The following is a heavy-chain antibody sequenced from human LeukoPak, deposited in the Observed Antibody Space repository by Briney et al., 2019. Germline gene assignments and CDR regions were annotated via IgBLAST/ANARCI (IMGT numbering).Heavy chain of an antibody. J-gene: IGHJ4*02. Sequence: SETLSLTCTVSGGSISSYYWSWIRQPPGKGLEWIGYTYYSGSTNYNPSLKSRVTISVDTSKNQFSLKLSSVTAADTAVYYCARHLPSYCSGGSCHAAFDYWGQGTLVTVSS. V-gene: IGHV4-59*08. D-gene: IGHD2-15*01. CDR1: GGSISSYY. CDR3: ARHLPSYCSGGSCHAAFDY. CDR2: TYYSGST.